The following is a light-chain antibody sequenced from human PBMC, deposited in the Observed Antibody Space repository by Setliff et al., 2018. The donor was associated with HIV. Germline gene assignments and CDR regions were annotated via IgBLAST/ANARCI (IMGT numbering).Light chain of an antibody. J-gene: IGKJ1*01. V-gene: IGKV3-15*01. CDR3: QQFNNWPPLT. CDR1: QSVSGD. Sequence: EIVLTQSPATLSVSPGERVILSCRASQSVSGDLAWYQQKPGQAPRLLIYDASTRATDIPARFSGGGSGTDFTLTISSLQSEDSAVYYCQQFNNWPPLTFGQGTKVDIK. CDR2: DAS.